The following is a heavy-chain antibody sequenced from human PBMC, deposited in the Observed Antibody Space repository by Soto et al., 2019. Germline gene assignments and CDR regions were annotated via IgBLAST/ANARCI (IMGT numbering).Heavy chain of an antibody. Sequence: QVQLQESGPGLVKPSETLSLTCTVSGGSISSYYWSWIRQPPGKGLEWIGSIYYSGSPNYNPSLKSRVTISVDTSKNQFSLKLSSVTPAETAVYYCAKGYSSSWYRFDPWGQGTLVTVSS. CDR3: AKGYSSSWYRFDP. D-gene: IGHD6-13*01. CDR1: GGSISSYY. CDR2: IYYSGSP. J-gene: IGHJ5*02. V-gene: IGHV4-59*01.